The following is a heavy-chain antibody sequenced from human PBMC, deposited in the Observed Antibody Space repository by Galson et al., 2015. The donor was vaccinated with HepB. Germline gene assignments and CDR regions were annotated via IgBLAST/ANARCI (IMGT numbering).Heavy chain of an antibody. Sequence: CAISGDSVSSNSAAWNWIRQSPSTGLEWLGRTYYRSKWYNDYAVSVKSRITINPDTSKNQFSLQLNSVTPEDTAVYYCARVEMATTPYYYYGMDVWGQGTTVTVSS. J-gene: IGHJ6*02. CDR2: TYYRSKWYN. V-gene: IGHV6-1*01. D-gene: IGHD5-24*01. CDR1: GDSVSSNSAA. CDR3: ARVEMATTPYYYYGMDV.